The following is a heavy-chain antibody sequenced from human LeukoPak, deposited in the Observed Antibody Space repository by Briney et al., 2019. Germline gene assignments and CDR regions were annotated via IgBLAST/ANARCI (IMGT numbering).Heavy chain of an antibody. D-gene: IGHD3-10*01. V-gene: IGHV4-39*01. CDR3: LRYGSGSYHNSFDY. J-gene: IGHJ4*02. Sequence: SETLSLTCTVSGGSISSTTHYWGWIRQSPGKGLEWIGGINHIGSTYYNPSLRSRVTMSVDTSKNQFSLRLSSVTAADTAVYFCLRYGSGSYHNSFDYWGQGTLVTVPS. CDR2: INHIGST. CDR1: GGSISSTTHY.